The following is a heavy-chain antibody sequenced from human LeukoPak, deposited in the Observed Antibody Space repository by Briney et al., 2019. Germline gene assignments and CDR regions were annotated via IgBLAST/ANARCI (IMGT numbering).Heavy chain of an antibody. D-gene: IGHD3-22*01. Sequence: SETLSLTCTVSGGSISSSSYYWGWIRQPPGKGLEWIGSIYYSGSTYYNPSLKSRVTISVDTSKNQFSLKLSSVTAADTAVYYCARGRVTVSIWGQGTMVTVSS. V-gene: IGHV4-39*07. CDR2: IYYSGST. CDR1: GGSISSSSYY. CDR3: ARGRVTVSI. J-gene: IGHJ3*02.